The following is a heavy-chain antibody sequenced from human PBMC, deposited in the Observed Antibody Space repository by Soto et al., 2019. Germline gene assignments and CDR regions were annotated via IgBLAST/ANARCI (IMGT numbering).Heavy chain of an antibody. CDR1: GGSLSSGTYY. CDR2: INYTGNS. J-gene: IGHJ4*02. Sequence: PSETLSLTCTVSGGSLSSGTYYWTWIRQPPGKGLEWIGYINYTGNSNYSPSLKSRVTMSRDTSKDQFSLKLTSVTAADAAVYYCARDSDDNSGHYFDYWGQGTLVTVSS. V-gene: IGHV4-61*01. CDR3: ARDSDDNSGHYFDY. D-gene: IGHD3-22*01.